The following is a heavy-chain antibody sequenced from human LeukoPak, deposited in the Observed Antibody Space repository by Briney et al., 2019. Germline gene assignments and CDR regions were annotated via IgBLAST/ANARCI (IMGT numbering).Heavy chain of an antibody. V-gene: IGHV1-18*01. CDR2: ISAYNGNT. J-gene: IGHJ6*03. CDR3: ARVHPLMMYGDLGPIYYYYMDV. D-gene: IGHD4-17*01. CDR1: RYTFTSYG. Sequence: APVKVSGKASRYTFTSYGISWVRQAPGQGLEWMGWISAYNGNTNYAQKLQGRLTMTTDTSTSTAYMELRSLRSDETDVYYCARVHPLMMYGDLGPIYYYYMDVWGKGTTVTISS.